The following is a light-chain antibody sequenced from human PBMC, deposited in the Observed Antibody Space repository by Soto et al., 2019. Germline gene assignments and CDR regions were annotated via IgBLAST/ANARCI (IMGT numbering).Light chain of an antibody. CDR3: QQYRNWPPLT. J-gene: IGKJ4*01. CDR2: AAS. V-gene: IGKV3-15*01. Sequence: EIVMTQSPATLSVSPGETATLSCRASQSVGRAVAWYQHKPGQAPRHLILAASIRATGVPGRFSGGGSGTEFTLTISSLQSEDFAVYYCQQYRNWPPLTFGGGTTVEIK. CDR1: QSVGRA.